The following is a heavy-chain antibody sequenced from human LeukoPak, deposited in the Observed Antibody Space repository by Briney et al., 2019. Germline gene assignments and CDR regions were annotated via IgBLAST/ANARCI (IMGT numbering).Heavy chain of an antibody. J-gene: IGHJ4*02. Sequence: GRSLRLSCAASGFTFSGYGMHWVRQAPGKGLEWVAAIWYDGSNQDQADSVKGRLTISRDNAKNTLYLQMNSLRAEDTAIYYCARDRPGGSADYWGQGTLVTVSS. CDR2: IWYDGSNQ. CDR1: GFTFSGYG. D-gene: IGHD5-12*01. V-gene: IGHV3-33*01. CDR3: ARDRPGGSADY.